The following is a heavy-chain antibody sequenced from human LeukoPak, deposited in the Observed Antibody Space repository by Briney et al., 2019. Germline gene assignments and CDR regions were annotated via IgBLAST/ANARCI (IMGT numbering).Heavy chain of an antibody. CDR1: GDSISSYY. V-gene: IGHV4-59*01. D-gene: IGHD2-21*01. Sequence: SETLSLTCSVSGDSISSYYWSWIRQPPGKGLQYIGYMSYFGSANYNERTVYNPSLRSRVTISGDTAKNQYSLRLSSVTAADTAIYYCTRGAGGYLGSNNWFDPWGQGTLVTVSS. J-gene: IGHJ5*02. CDR2: MSYFGSA. CDR3: TRGAGGYLGSNNWFDP.